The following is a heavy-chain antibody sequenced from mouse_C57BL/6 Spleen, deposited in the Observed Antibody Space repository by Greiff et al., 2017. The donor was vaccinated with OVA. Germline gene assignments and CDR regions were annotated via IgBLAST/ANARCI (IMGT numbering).Heavy chain of an antibody. CDR3: ARRVHNWPYFDY. CDR2: IDPSDSYT. V-gene: IGHV1-69*01. J-gene: IGHJ2*01. CDR1: GYTFTSYW. D-gene: IGHD4-1*01. Sequence: QVQLQQPGAELVMPGASVKLSCKASGYTFTSYWMHWVKQRPGQGLEWIGEIDPSDSYTNYNQKFKGKSTLTVDKSSSTAYMQLSSLTSEDSAVYYGARRVHNWPYFDYWGQGTTLTVSS.